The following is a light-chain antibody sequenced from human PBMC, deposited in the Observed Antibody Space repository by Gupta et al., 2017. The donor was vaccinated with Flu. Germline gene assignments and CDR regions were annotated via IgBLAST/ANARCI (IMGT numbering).Light chain of an antibody. Sequence: DIVMTQSPDSLAVSLGERATINCKSSQSVLYSTNNKNNLAWYQQKPGQPPKLLIYWASTRQFGVPDRFSGSGSGTDFTLTISSLQAEDVAVYYCQQYYSFPPSFASGVKLQI. CDR2: WAS. J-gene: IGKJ2*03. CDR3: QQYYSFPPS. CDR1: QSVLYSTNNKNN. V-gene: IGKV4-1*01.